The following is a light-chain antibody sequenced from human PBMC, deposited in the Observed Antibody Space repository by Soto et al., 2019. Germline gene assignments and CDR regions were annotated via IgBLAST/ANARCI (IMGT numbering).Light chain of an antibody. CDR2: DVS. Sequence: QSALTQPASVSGSPGQSITISCTGTSSDIGGYDYVSWYQQYPGKAPKLMIYDVSNRPSGVSDRFSGSKSANTASLTISGLQAEDEADYYCNSSIPSSSLYVFGTGTKLTVL. CDR3: NSSIPSSSLYV. V-gene: IGLV2-14*01. J-gene: IGLJ1*01. CDR1: SSDIGGYDY.